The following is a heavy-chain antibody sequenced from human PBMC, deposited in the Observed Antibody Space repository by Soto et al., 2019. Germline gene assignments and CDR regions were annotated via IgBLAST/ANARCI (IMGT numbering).Heavy chain of an antibody. CDR1: GGSISSSSYY. CDR3: ASVFPYNWFDP. Sequence: QLQLLESGPGLVKPSETLSLTCTVSGGSISSSSYYWGWIRQPPGKGLEWIGSIYYSGSTYYNPSLKSRVTISVDTSKNQFSLKLSSVTAADTAVYYCASVFPYNWFDPWGQGTLVTVSS. D-gene: IGHD3-10*02. J-gene: IGHJ5*02. CDR2: IYYSGST. V-gene: IGHV4-39*01.